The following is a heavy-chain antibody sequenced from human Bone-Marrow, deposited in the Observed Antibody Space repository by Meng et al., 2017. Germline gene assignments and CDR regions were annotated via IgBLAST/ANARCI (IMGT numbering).Heavy chain of an antibody. CDR2: ISGSGGST. V-gene: IGHV3-23*01. CDR1: GFTFSSYA. CDR3: AKDRSGYYDSSGYYSSGYFDY. D-gene: IGHD3-22*01. J-gene: IGHJ4*02. Sequence: GGSLRLSCAASGFTFSSYAMSWVRQGPGKGLEWVSAISGSGGSTYYADSVKGRFTISRDNSKNTLYLQMNSLRTEDTALYYCAKDRSGYYDSSGYYSSGYFDYWGQGTLVTVSS.